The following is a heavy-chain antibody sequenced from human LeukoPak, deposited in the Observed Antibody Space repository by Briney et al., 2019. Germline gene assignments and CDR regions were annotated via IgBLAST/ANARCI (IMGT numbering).Heavy chain of an antibody. V-gene: IGHV4-59*01. Sequence: PAQTLSLTCTVSGGSISSNYWSWIRQPPGKGLEWIGYIYYSGSTIYNPSLKSRVTISVDTSKNQFSLKLSSVTAADTAVYYCARNSRRLWFGELLPYYFDYWGQGTLVTVSS. CDR3: ARNSRRLWFGELLPYYFDY. CDR2: IYYSGST. D-gene: IGHD3-10*01. CDR1: GGSISSNY. J-gene: IGHJ4*02.